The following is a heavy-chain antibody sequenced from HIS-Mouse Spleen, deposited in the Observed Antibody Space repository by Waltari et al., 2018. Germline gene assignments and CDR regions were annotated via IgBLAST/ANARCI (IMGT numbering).Heavy chain of an antibody. CDR2: INHSGST. CDR3: ARVNSSFDY. J-gene: IGHJ4*02. V-gene: IGHV4-34*01. CDR1: GGSFSGYY. Sequence: QVQLQQWGAGLLKPSETLSLTCAVYGGSFSGYYWSWIRQPPGKGLGWIGEINHSGSTNYNQSLKSRVTISVDTSKNQFSLKLSSVTAADTAVYYCARVNSSFDYWGQGTLVTVSS. D-gene: IGHD6-13*01.